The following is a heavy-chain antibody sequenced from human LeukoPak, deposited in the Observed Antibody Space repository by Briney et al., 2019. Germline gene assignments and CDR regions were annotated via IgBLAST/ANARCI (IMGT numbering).Heavy chain of an antibody. CDR1: GGSISSSNW. Sequence: SETLSLTCAISGGSISSSNWWTWVRQPPGKGLEWVGEIYLRGNTNYNPSLESRATISVDESKTQLSLRLESVTAADTAVYYCARGTITTVTDSWGSGTLVTVSS. V-gene: IGHV4-4*02. CDR2: IYLRGNT. D-gene: IGHD4-17*01. J-gene: IGHJ4*02. CDR3: ARGTITTVTDS.